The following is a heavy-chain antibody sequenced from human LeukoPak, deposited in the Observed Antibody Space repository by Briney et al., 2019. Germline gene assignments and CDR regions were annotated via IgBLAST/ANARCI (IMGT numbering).Heavy chain of an antibody. D-gene: IGHD3-10*01. J-gene: IGHJ4*02. CDR1: GYTFTSYD. CDR3: AREEVTRPGGTDY. V-gene: IGHV1-69*13. Sequence: SVKVSCKASGYTFTSYDINWVRQATGQGLEWMGGIIPIFGTANYAQKFQGRVTITADESTSTAYMELSSLRSEDTAVYYCAREEVTRPGGTDYWGQGTLVTVSS. CDR2: IIPIFGTA.